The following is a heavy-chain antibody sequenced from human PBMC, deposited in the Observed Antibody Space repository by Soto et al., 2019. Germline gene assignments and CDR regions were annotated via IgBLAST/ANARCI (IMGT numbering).Heavy chain of an antibody. J-gene: IGHJ4*02. Sequence: ASVKVSCKASGYTFTSYAMHWVRQAPGQRLEWMGWINAGNGNTKYSQKFQGRVTITRDTSASTAYMELSSLTPEDTAVYYCATDDSHGYYTFVYWGQGTLVTVSS. CDR1: GYTFTSYA. CDR3: ATDDSHGYYTFVY. CDR2: INAGNGNT. V-gene: IGHV1-3*01. D-gene: IGHD3-22*01.